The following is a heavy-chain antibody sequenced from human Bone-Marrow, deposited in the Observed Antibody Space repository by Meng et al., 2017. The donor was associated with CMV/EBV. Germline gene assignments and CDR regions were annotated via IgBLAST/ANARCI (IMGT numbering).Heavy chain of an antibody. Sequence: GGSLRLSCAASGFTVSSNYMSWVRQAPGKGLEWVAVISYDGSNKYYADSVKGRFTISRDNSKNTLYLQMNSLRAEDTAVYYCARDSHNYDFWSGYYETYYGMDVWGQGTTVTVSS. CDR3: ARDSHNYDFWSGYYETYYGMDV. V-gene: IGHV3-30*03. D-gene: IGHD3-3*01. CDR1: GFTVSSNY. J-gene: IGHJ6*02. CDR2: ISYDGSNK.